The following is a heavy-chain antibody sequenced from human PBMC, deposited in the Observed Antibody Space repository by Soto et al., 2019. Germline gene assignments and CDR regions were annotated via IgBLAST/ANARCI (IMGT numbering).Heavy chain of an antibody. CDR3: ARGYSSGWTIPFDY. V-gene: IGHV4-59*01. Sequence: QVQLQESGPGLVKPSETLSLTCTVSGGSISSYYWSWIRQPPGKGLEWIGYIYYSGSTNYNPSLNSRVTXXVXTXXNQVSLKLSSVTAADTAVYYCARGYSSGWTIPFDYWGQGTLVTVSS. CDR2: IYYSGST. D-gene: IGHD6-19*01. J-gene: IGHJ4*02. CDR1: GGSISSYY.